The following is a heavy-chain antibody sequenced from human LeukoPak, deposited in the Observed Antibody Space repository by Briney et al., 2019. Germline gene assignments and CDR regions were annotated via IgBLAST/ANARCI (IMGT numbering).Heavy chain of an antibody. D-gene: IGHD1-26*01. Sequence: PGTSLRLSCAASGFTFSRLGMQWVRQAPGKGLEWVAVIHNDGTQGQYGNSVKGRFTISKDNSQSTLYLQMNNLRDDDTAVYYCAKEGDEFRGYLDVWVKGTTVTVSS. CDR1: GFTFSRLG. CDR3: AKEGDEFRGYLDV. CDR2: IHNDGTQG. J-gene: IGHJ6*03. V-gene: IGHV3-33*06.